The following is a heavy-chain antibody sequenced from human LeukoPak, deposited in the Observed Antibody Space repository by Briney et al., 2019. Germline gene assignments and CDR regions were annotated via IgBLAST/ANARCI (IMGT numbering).Heavy chain of an antibody. J-gene: IGHJ5*02. Sequence: SQTLSLTCTVSGGSISSGGYYLSWIRQPAGKALEWIGRIYTSGDTNYNPSLKTRVTISVDTSKNQFSLKLSSVTASDTAVYYCARLGWEAQGSWFDPWGQGILVTVSS. CDR1: GGSISSGGYY. V-gene: IGHV4-61*02. CDR2: IYTSGDT. CDR3: ARLGWEAQGSWFDP. D-gene: IGHD1-26*01.